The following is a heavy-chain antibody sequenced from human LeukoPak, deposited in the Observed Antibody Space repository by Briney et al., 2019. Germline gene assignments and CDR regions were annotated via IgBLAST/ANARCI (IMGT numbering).Heavy chain of an antibody. J-gene: IGHJ6*02. Sequence: GASVKVSCKASGYTFTGYYMHWVRQAPGQGLEWMGWINPNSGGTNYAQKFQGWVTMTRDTSISTAYMELSRLRSDDTAVYCCARDVRLPESYGMDVWGQGTTVTVSS. CDR1: GYTFTGYY. CDR2: INPNSGGT. CDR3: ARDVRLPESYGMDV. V-gene: IGHV1-2*04.